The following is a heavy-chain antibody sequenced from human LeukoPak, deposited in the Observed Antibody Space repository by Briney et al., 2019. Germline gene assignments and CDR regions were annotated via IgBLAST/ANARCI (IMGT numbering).Heavy chain of an antibody. CDR3: GRGNGDYSIHPDY. D-gene: IGHD4-17*01. Sequence: GGSLRLSCAASGFTLSTYWMHWVRQAPGKGLVWVSRIDTDGSTANYADSVKGRFTISRDNSKNTLYLQINSLRADDTAVYYCGRGNGDYSIHPDYWGQGTLVTVSS. CDR2: IDTDGSTA. CDR1: GFTLSTYW. V-gene: IGHV3-74*01. J-gene: IGHJ4*02.